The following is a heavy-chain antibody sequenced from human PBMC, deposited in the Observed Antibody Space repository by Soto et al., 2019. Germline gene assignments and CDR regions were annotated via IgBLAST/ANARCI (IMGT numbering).Heavy chain of an antibody. CDR3: ATGGYYPDY. V-gene: IGHV3-15*01. CDR2: IKSKTHGGTT. Sequence: GGSLRLSCAGSGFTFSDAWVNWVRQAPGKGLEWVGRIKSKTHGGTTDYAAPVKGRFTISRDDSENTVFLQMNSLKTEDTAVYYCATGGYYPDYWGQGTLVTVSS. CDR1: GFTFSDAW. D-gene: IGHD3-10*01. J-gene: IGHJ4*02.